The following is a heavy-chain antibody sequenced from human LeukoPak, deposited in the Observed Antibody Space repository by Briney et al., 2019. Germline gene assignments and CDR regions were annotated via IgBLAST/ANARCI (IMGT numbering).Heavy chain of an antibody. CDR1: GGSFSGYY. V-gene: IGHV4-34*01. Sequence: SETLSFTCAVYGGSFSGYYWSWIRQPPGKGLEWIGEINHSGSTNYNPSLKSRVTISVDTSKNQFSLKLSSVTAADTAVYYCARGHNFDFWSGTFKFDYWGQGTLVTVSS. CDR2: INHSGST. CDR3: ARGHNFDFWSGTFKFDY. D-gene: IGHD3-3*01. J-gene: IGHJ4*02.